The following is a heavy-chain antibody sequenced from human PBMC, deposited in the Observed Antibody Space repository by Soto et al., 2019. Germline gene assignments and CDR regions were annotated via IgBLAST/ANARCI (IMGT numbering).Heavy chain of an antibody. V-gene: IGHV3-9*01. CDR3: AKDIGDGDYDY. J-gene: IGHJ4*02. Sequence: ESGGGLVQPGRSLRLSCAASGFTFDDYAMHWVRQAPGKGLEWVSGISWNSGSIGYADSVKGRFTISRDNAKNSLYLQMNSLRAEDTALYYCAKDIGDGDYDYWGQGTLVTVSS. CDR2: ISWNSGSI. D-gene: IGHD4-17*01. CDR1: GFTFDDYA.